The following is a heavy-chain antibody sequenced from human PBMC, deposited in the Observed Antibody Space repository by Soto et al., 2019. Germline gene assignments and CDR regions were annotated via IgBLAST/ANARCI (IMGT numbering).Heavy chain of an antibody. CDR3: ANYIRGSGNYYXQY. J-gene: IGHJ4*02. Sequence: GGSLRLSCAGSGFTFSSYSMNWVRQAPGQGLEWVSAIFVGGDTTYYAGSVKGRFTISRDESKSTLFLQLNSLRAEDTALYYCANYIRGSGNYYXQYWGQGTLVTVSS. CDR1: GFTFSSYS. CDR2: IFVGGDTT. D-gene: IGHD3-10*02. V-gene: IGHV3-23*01.